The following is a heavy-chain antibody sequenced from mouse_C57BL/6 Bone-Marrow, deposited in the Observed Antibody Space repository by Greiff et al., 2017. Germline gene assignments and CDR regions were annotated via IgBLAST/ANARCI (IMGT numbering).Heavy chain of an antibody. CDR2: IDPSDSYT. CDR3: ARGDDYEGTGFDY. V-gene: IGHV1-69*01. D-gene: IGHD2-4*01. J-gene: IGHJ2*01. Sequence: QVQLQQSGAELARPGASVKLSCKASGYTFTSYGISWVKQRTGQGLEWIGEIDPSDSYTNYNQKFKGKSTLTVDKSSSTAYMQLSRLTSEDSAGYYCARGDDYEGTGFDYWGQGTTLTVSS. CDR1: GYTFTSYG.